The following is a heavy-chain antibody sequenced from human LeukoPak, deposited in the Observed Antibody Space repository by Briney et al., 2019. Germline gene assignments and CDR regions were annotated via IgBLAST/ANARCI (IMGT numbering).Heavy chain of an antibody. D-gene: IGHD6-19*01. CDR1: GFTFSSYA. CDR2: ISGSGGST. V-gene: IGHV3-23*01. J-gene: IGHJ4*02. CDR3: ATDIDTHIRGWY. Sequence: GGSLRLSCAASGFTFSSYAMSWVRQAPGKGLEWVSAISGSGGSTYYADSVKGRFTISRDNAKNSLYLQMNCLRAEDTAVNYCATDIDTHIRGWYWGQGSLVTVSS.